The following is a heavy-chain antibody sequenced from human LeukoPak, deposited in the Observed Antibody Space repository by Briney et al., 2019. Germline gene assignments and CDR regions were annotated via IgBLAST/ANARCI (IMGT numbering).Heavy chain of an antibody. CDR2: ISTTSTYV. Sequence: GGSLRLSCAASGFPFRSYSMNWVRQAPGKGLEWVSSISTTSTYVYYVDSVKGRFTISRDNAKNSLYLQMNSLRAEDTAVYYCARDTHNWNYGYDYWGQGTLVTVSS. D-gene: IGHD1-7*01. J-gene: IGHJ4*02. V-gene: IGHV3-21*01. CDR3: ARDTHNWNYGYDY. CDR1: GFPFRSYS.